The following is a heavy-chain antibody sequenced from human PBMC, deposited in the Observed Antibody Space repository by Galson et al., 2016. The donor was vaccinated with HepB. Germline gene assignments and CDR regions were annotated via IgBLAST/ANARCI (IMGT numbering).Heavy chain of an antibody. J-gene: IGHJ4*02. CDR3: AKDLDGYTYGYSYSDH. CDR1: GFTCRNYA. D-gene: IGHD5-18*01. Sequence: SMRLSCEASGFTCRNYAMSWVRQAPGTGLEWVSSVSGIGGTTYYGDSVKGRFTISRDKSKNTLYLQMNSLRGEDTAVYYCAKDLDGYTYGYSYSDHWGQGTLVTVSS. CDR2: VSGIGGTT. V-gene: IGHV3-23*01.